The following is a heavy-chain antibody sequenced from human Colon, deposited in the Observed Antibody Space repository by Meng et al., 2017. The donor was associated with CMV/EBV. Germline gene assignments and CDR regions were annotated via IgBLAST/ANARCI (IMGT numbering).Heavy chain of an antibody. CDR3: ARRHGRYFDY. CDR1: GFTFSNYE. CDR2: ISGDSVDT. Sequence: GESLKISCAASGFTFSNYEMSWVRQAPGKGLEWVASISGDSVDTYFGDSVRGRFVISRDVSKNTVFLQMHSLRVEDTALYFCARRHGRYFDYWGQGTVVTVSS. V-gene: IGHV3-23*01. D-gene: IGHD2-8*01. J-gene: IGHJ4*02.